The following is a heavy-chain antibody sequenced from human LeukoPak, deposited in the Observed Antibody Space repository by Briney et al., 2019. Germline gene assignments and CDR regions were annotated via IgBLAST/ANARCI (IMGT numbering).Heavy chain of an antibody. V-gene: IGHV4-4*09. D-gene: IGHD5-24*01. CDR3: ARRDNRDNYNSP. CDR1: GASIRGSY. J-gene: IGHJ5*02. Sequence: PSETLSLTCTVSGASIRGSYWSWIRQPPGRTLEWIGYIYPSGSTNYNPSLKGRVTMSVDTSKNQFSLKLSSVTAADTAVYYCARRDNRDNYNSPWGQGTLVTVSS. CDR2: IYPSGST.